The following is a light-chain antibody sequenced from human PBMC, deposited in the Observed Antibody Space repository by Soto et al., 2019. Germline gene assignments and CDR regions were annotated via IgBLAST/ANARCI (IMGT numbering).Light chain of an antibody. V-gene: IGKV1-5*03. Sequence: DIQMAQSPSTLSASVGDTVTVTCRASQSIHSWLAWYQQKPGKAPKLLIYRASSLESGVPSRFSGSASATEFTLTISNLQPDDRATYYCQQYDTYPWTFGQGTKVEIK. CDR2: RAS. CDR1: QSIHSW. CDR3: QQYDTYPWT. J-gene: IGKJ1*01.